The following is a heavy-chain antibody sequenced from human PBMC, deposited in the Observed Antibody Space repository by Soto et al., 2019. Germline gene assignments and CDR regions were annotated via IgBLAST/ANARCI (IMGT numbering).Heavy chain of an antibody. CDR3: ARVIPGVEAWFDP. CDR1: GYTFTNFG. J-gene: IGHJ5*02. CDR2: ISAYTDTP. D-gene: IGHD2-2*01. Sequence: ASVKVSCKASGYTFTNFGVTGVRRAPGQGLEWMGWISAYTDTPNYAQKFQGRVTMTIETSTSTAYMDLRSLTSDDTAVYYCARVIPGVEAWFDPWGQGTLVTVSS. V-gene: IGHV1-18*01.